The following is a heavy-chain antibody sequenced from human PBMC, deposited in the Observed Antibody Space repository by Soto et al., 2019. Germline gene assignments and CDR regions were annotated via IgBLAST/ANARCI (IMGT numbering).Heavy chain of an antibody. J-gene: IGHJ3*02. CDR3: ATLVAATRNDAFDI. Sequence: KAPETLSLTGTVSGGAIRSGGSYWRWIRQYPGKGLEWIGYIYYSGNRYYNPSLKSRVTILGDTSKNQFSLKLSSVTAADTAVYYCATLVAATRNDAFDIWGQGTMVTVSS. D-gene: IGHD2-15*01. CDR1: GGAIRSGGSY. CDR2: IYYSGNR. V-gene: IGHV4-31*03.